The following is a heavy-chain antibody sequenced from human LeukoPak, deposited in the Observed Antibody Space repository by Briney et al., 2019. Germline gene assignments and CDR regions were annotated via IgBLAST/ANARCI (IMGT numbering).Heavy chain of an antibody. J-gene: IGHJ5*02. V-gene: IGHV4-59*01. CDR2: IYYSGST. CDR3: ARVDYGSGSFRFDP. D-gene: IGHD3-10*01. Sequence: SETLSLTCTVSGGSISNYYWSWIRQPPGKGLEWIGYIYYSGSTNYNPSLKSRVTISVDTSKNQFSLKLSSVTAADTAVYYCARVDYGSGSFRFDPWGQGTLVTVSS. CDR1: GGSISNYY.